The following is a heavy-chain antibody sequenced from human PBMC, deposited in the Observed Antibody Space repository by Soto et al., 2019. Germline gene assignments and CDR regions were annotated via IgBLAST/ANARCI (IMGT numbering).Heavy chain of an antibody. J-gene: IGHJ4*02. V-gene: IGHV1-46*01. CDR2: ISPSGGST. CDR3: ATTPPYYYDSSGYYEGFDY. CDR1: GYTFTSYY. D-gene: IGHD3-22*01. Sequence: PGASVKVSCKASGYTFTSYYMHWVRQAPGQGLEWMGIISPSGGSTSYAQKFQGRVTMTRDTSTSTVYMELSSLRSEDTAVYYCATTPPYYYDSSGYYEGFDYWGQGTLVTVSS.